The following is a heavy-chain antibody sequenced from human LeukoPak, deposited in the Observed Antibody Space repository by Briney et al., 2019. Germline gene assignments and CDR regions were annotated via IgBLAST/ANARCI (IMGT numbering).Heavy chain of an antibody. D-gene: IGHD3-22*01. V-gene: IGHV4-59*01. CDR1: GGSISSYY. CDR3: ARVDPYDSSGYLPYYFDY. J-gene: IGHJ4*02. CDR2: IYYSGST. Sequence: SETLSLTCTVSGGSISSYYWSWIRQPPGKGLECIGYIYYSGSTNYNPSLKSRVTISVDTSKNQFSLKLSSVTAADTAVYYCARVDPYDSSGYLPYYFDYWGQGTLVTVSS.